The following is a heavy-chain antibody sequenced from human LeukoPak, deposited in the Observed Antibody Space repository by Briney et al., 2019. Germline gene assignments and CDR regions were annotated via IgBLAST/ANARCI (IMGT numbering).Heavy chain of an antibody. V-gene: IGHV1-46*01. Sequence: ASVKVSCKASGYTFTSYYMHWVRQAPGQGLEWMGIINPSGGSTSYAQKFQGRVTMTRDTSTSTVYMELSSLRSEDTAVYYCARDWVRYCSSTSCWSFDYWGQGTLVTVSS. CDR1: GYTFTSYY. CDR2: INPSGGST. D-gene: IGHD2-2*01. J-gene: IGHJ4*02. CDR3: ARDWVRYCSSTSCWSFDY.